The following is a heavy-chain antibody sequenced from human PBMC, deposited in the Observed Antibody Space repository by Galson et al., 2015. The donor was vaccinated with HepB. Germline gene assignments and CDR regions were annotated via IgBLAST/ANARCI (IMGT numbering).Heavy chain of an antibody. J-gene: IGHJ2*01. CDR2: IYYSGST. CDR1: GGPISSGDYY. CDR3: ARVGTTSGYYQDWYFDL. D-gene: IGHD3-22*01. Sequence: TLSLTCTVSGGPISSGDYYWSWIRQPPGKGLEWIGYIYYSGSTYYNPSLKSRVTISVDTSKNQFSLKLSSVTAADTAVYYCARVGTTSGYYQDWYFDLWGRGTLVTVSS. V-gene: IGHV4-30-4*01.